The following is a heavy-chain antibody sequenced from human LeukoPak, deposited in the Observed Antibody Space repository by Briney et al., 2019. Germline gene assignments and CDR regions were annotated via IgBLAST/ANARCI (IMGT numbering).Heavy chain of an antibody. CDR3: TREAYYYDSSGGMELDY. J-gene: IGHJ4*02. Sequence: PGGSLRLSCAASGFTFSSYWMSWVRQAPGKGLEWVGFIGSKAYGGTTEYAASVKGRFTISRDDSKSIAYLQMNSLKTEDTAVYYCTREAYYYDSSGGMELDYWGQGTLVTVSS. V-gene: IGHV3-49*04. D-gene: IGHD3-22*01. CDR1: GFTFSSYW. CDR2: IGSKAYGGTT.